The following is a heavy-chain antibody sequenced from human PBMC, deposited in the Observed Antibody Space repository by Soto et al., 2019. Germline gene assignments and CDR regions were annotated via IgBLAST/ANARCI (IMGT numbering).Heavy chain of an antibody. CDR3: ARAPESGEIDY. J-gene: IGHJ4*02. D-gene: IGHD3-10*01. Sequence: QVQLQESGPGLVKPSETLSLTCTVSGGSISSYYWSWIRQPPGKGLEWIGYIYYSGSTNYNPSLKSRVTRSVDTTKNQFSLKLSSVTAADTAVYYCARAPESGEIDYWGQGTLVTVSS. V-gene: IGHV4-59*01. CDR1: GGSISSYY. CDR2: IYYSGST.